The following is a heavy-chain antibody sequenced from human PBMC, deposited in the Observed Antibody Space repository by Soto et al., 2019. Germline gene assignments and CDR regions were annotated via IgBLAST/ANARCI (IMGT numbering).Heavy chain of an antibody. V-gene: IGHV5-51*01. CDR1: GYSFTSYW. Sequence: GESLKVSCKGSGYSFTSYWIGWVRQMPGKGLEWMGIIYPGDSDTRYSPSFQGQVTISADKSISTAYLQWSSLKASDTAMYYCARTNIAVAGDFDYWGQGTLVTVSS. D-gene: IGHD6-19*01. CDR3: ARTNIAVAGDFDY. J-gene: IGHJ4*02. CDR2: IYPGDSDT.